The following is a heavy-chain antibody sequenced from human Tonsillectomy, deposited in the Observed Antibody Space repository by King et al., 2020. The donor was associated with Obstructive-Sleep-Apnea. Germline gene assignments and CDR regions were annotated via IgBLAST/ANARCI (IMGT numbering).Heavy chain of an antibody. CDR2: INTDGTAT. D-gene: IGHD2-21*02. CDR1: GFTLSSDW. CDR3: ARGGRGAYFYYYFDY. J-gene: IGHJ4*02. V-gene: IGHV3-74*01. Sequence: EVQLVESGGGLVQPGGSLRLSCSDSGFTLSSDWMHWGRQVPGKGLVWVSGINTDGTATTYADSVKGRFTISRDNAKNTVYLQMSSLSAEDSAVYYCARGGRGAYFYYYFDYWGLGTLVTVSS.